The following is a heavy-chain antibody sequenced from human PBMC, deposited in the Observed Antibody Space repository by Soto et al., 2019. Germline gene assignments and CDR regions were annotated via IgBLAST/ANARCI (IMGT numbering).Heavy chain of an antibody. CDR2: IRQDGSEK. Sequence: GGSLRLSCAASGFTFSSYWMSWVRQAPGKGLEWVANIRQDGSEKYYVDSVKGRFTISRDNAKNSLYLQMNSLRAEDTAVYYCARDLVVVGATGNWYSFDYWGQGTLVTVSS. CDR1: GFTFSSYW. J-gene: IGHJ4*02. D-gene: IGHD2-15*01. CDR3: ARDLVVVGATGNWYSFDY. V-gene: IGHV3-7*01.